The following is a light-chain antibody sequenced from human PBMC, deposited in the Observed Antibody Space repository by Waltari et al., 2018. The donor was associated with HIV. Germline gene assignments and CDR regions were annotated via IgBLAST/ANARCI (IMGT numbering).Light chain of an antibody. CDR3: QQGYTTPS. J-gene: IGKJ4*01. CDR2: AGS. CDR1: QSINLY. Sequence: DIQMTQPPSSLSASVGARITITCRASQSINLYLNWYRQKPGKAPNLLIYAGSSLQSGVPSRFSGSGSGTDFTLTISSLQAEDFATYYCQQGYTTPSFGGGTRVEIK. V-gene: IGKV1-39*01.